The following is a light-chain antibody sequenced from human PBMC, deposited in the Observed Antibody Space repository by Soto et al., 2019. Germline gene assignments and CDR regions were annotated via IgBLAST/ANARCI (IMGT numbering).Light chain of an antibody. V-gene: IGKV3-11*01. J-gene: IGKJ5*01. CDR2: AAS. Sequence: ETVLTQSPGTLSLSPWERATLSCRASQSVGGSLAWYQQKPGQAPRLLIYAASSGATGIPDRFSGSGSGTDFTLTISSLEPEDFAVYYCQQRSNWPPITFGQGTRLEIK. CDR3: QQRSNWPPIT. CDR1: QSVGGS.